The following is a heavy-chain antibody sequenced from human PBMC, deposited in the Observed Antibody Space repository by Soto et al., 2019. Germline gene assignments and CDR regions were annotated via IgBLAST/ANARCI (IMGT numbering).Heavy chain of an antibody. V-gene: IGHV4-39*01. D-gene: IGHD2-21*02. Sequence: PAETLSLTCIVSGESISSSCYYWGWIPQPPGKGWEWVVSIDYSGRTYYNPSFKSRVTISIDTSKNQFSLKLSSVTATATAVYYRARQRTTVVTQAYFDHWGQGALVTVSS. J-gene: IGHJ4*02. CDR2: IDYSGRT. CDR1: GESISSSCYY. CDR3: ARQRTTVVTQAYFDH.